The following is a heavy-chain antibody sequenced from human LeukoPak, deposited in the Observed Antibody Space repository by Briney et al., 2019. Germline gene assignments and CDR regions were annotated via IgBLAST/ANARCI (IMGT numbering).Heavy chain of an antibody. CDR2: INHSGST. Sequence: SETLSLTCAVYGGSFSGYYWSWIRQPPGKGLEWIGEINHSGSTNYNPSLKSRVTISVDTSKNQFSLKLSSVTAADTAVYYCARGRIVGARNFDYRGQGTLVTVSS. D-gene: IGHD1-26*01. J-gene: IGHJ4*02. CDR1: GGSFSGYY. CDR3: ARGRIVGARNFDY. V-gene: IGHV4-34*01.